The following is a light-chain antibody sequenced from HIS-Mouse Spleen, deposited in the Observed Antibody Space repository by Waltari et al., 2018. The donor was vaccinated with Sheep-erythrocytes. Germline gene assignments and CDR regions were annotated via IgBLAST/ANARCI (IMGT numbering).Light chain of an antibody. V-gene: IGLV2-11*01. CDR1: SSDVGGYNY. CDR2: DVS. J-gene: IGLJ1*01. Sequence: QSALTQPRSVSGSPGQSVTISCTGTSSDVGGYNYVSWYQQHPGKAPKLMIYDVSKRPSGFPDVFSGSKSGNTASLTISGLQAEDEADYYCCSYAGSYNHVFATGAKVTVL. CDR3: CSYAGSYNHV.